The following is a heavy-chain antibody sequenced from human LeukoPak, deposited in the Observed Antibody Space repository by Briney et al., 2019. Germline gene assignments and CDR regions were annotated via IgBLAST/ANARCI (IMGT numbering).Heavy chain of an antibody. D-gene: IGHD6-13*01. CDR3: AKDYGYSSSWYDY. V-gene: IGHV3-9*01. CDR1: GFTFDDYG. J-gene: IGHJ4*02. Sequence: GGSLRLSCEASGFTFDDYGMHWVRQAPGKGLEWGSTISWNSASVGYVDSVKGRFTISRDNAKKTLYLQMNSLRPEDTALYYCAKDYGYSSSWYDYWGQGTLVTVSS. CDR2: ISWNSASV.